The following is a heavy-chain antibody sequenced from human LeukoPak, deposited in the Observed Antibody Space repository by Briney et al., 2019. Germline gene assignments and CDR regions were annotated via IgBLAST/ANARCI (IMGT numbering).Heavy chain of an antibody. V-gene: IGHV4-39*07. Sequence: SETLSLTCTVSGGSISSSTYYWGWIRQPPGKGLAWIGSISYTGITYYNPSLKSRVTISVDTSKNQFSLKLSSVTAADTAVYYCATNTGTVFDYWGQGALVTVSS. CDR3: ATNTGTVFDY. CDR1: GGSISSSTYY. CDR2: ISYTGIT. D-gene: IGHD7-27*01. J-gene: IGHJ4*02.